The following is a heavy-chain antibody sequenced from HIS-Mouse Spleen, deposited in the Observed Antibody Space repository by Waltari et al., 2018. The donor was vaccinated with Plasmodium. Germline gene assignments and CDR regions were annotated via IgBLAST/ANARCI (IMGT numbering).Heavy chain of an antibody. CDR1: GFTVSSNY. D-gene: IGHD6-6*01. J-gene: IGHJ3*02. CDR3: ARGMKSSSSAFDI. Sequence: EVQLVESGGGLIQPGGSLRLSCAASGFTVSSNYMSWVRQAPGKGVEGVSVIYSGGRTYYADSGKGRFTISRYNSKNTLYLQMNSLRAEDTAVYYCARGMKSSSSAFDIWGQGTMVTVSS. CDR2: IYSGGRT. V-gene: IGHV3-53*01.